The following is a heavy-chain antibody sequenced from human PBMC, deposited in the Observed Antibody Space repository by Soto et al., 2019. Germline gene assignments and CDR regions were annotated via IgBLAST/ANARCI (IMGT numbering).Heavy chain of an antibody. CDR2: ISYDGSNK. CDR3: ARVVVPAASLQLINYYYYYGMDV. D-gene: IGHD2-2*01. V-gene: IGHV3-30-3*01. J-gene: IGHJ6*02. CDR1: GFTFSSYA. Sequence: GGSLRLSCAASGFTFSSYAMHWVRQAPGKGLEWVAVISYDGSNKYYADSVKGRFTISRDNSKNTLYLQMNSLRAEDTAVYYCARVVVPAASLQLINYYYYYGMDVWAKGPRSPSP.